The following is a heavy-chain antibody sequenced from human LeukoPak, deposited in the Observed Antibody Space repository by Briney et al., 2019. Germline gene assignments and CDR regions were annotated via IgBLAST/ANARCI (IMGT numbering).Heavy chain of an antibody. D-gene: IGHD4-23*01. J-gene: IGHJ4*02. CDR2: ISGSGGST. Sequence: GGSLRLSCAASGFTFSSYAMSWVRQAPGKGLEWVSAISGSGGSTCYADSVKGRFTISRDNSKNTLYLQMNSLRAEDTAVYYCAKDSDYGGNPTYFDYWGQGTLVTVSS. CDR3: AKDSDYGGNPTYFDY. V-gene: IGHV3-23*01. CDR1: GFTFSSYA.